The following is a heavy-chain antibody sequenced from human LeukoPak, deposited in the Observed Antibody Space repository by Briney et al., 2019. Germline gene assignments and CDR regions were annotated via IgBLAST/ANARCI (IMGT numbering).Heavy chain of an antibody. D-gene: IGHD3-3*01. Sequence: PGGSLRLSCAASGFTFSSYWMSWVRQAPGKGLEWVANIKQDGSEKYYVDSVKGRFTISRDNAKNSLYLQMNSLRAEDTAVYYCARDFRRITIFGVVTTVRGFDYWGQGTLVTVSS. CDR1: GFTFSSYW. J-gene: IGHJ4*02. V-gene: IGHV3-7*01. CDR3: ARDFRRITIFGVVTTVRGFDY. CDR2: IKQDGSEK.